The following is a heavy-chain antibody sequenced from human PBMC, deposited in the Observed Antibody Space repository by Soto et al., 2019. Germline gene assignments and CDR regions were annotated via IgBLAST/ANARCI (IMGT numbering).Heavy chain of an antibody. CDR3: ARNYYGDLHGPYYFDY. D-gene: IGHD4-17*01. CDR2: INPNSGGT. CDR1: GYTFTGYY. V-gene: IGHV1-2*04. J-gene: IGHJ4*02. Sequence: VKVSCKASGYTFTGYYMHWVRQAPGQGLEWMGWINPNSGGTNYAQKFQGWVTMTRDTSISTAYMELSRLRSDDTAVYYCARNYYGDLHGPYYFDYWGQGTLVTVSS.